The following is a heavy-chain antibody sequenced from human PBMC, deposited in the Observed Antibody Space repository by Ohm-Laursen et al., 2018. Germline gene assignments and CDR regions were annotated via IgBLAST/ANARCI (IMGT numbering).Heavy chain of an antibody. V-gene: IGHV3-9*01. J-gene: IGHJ4*02. D-gene: IGHD6-13*01. Sequence: RSLRLSCAASGFTFDDYAMHWVRQAPGKGLEWVSGISWNSGSIGYADSVKGRFTISRDNAKNSLYLQMNSLRAEDTALYYCAKDSYSSSWYYFDYWGQGTLVTVSS. CDR1: GFTFDDYA. CDR3: AKDSYSSSWYYFDY. CDR2: ISWNSGSI.